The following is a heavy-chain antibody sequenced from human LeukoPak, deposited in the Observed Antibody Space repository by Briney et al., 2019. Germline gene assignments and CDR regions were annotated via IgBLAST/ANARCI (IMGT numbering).Heavy chain of an antibody. CDR1: GYTFTSYY. CDR3: ACAWYYYDSSGSVDY. D-gene: IGHD3-22*01. CDR2: INPSGGST. V-gene: IGHV1-46*01. Sequence: ASVKVSCKASGYTFTSYYMHWVRQAPGQGLEWMGIINPSGGSTSYAQKFQGRVTITADESTSTAYMELSSLRSEDTAAYYCACAWYYYDSSGSVDYWGQGTLVTVSS. J-gene: IGHJ4*02.